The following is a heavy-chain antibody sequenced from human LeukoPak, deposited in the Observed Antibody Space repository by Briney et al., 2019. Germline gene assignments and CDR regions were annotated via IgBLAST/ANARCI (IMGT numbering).Heavy chain of an antibody. J-gene: IGHJ5*02. CDR3: ARAVKYYYDSSGYPKWFDP. CDR2: IYYSGST. CDR1: GGSISSYY. V-gene: IGHV4-59*01. D-gene: IGHD3-22*01. Sequence: PSETLSLTCTVSGGSISSYYWSWIRQPPGKGLEWIGYIYYSGSTNYNPSLKSRVTISVDTSKNQFSLKLSSVTAADTAVYCCARAVKYYYDSSGYPKWFDPWGQGTLVTVSS.